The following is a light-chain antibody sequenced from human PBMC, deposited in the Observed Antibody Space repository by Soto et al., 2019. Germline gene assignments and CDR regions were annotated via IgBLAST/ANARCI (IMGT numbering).Light chain of an antibody. Sequence: TLSPSSLSASTGDRVTITCRASQGISSYLAWYQQKPGKAPKLLIYAASTLQSGVPSRFSGSGSGTDFTLTISCLQSEDFATYYCQQYYSYPPFTFGPGTKVDIK. CDR3: QQYYSYPPFT. CDR2: AAS. J-gene: IGKJ3*01. CDR1: QGISSY. V-gene: IGKV1-8*01.